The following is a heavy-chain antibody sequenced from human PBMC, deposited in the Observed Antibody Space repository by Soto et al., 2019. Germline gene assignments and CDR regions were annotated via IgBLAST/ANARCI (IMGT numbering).Heavy chain of an antibody. CDR1: GFTFSNAW. CDR3: TTDLSSGWWQAANY. Sequence: EVQLVESGGGLVKPGGSLRLSCAASGFTFSNAWMNWVRQAPGKGLAWVGRIKSKTDCGTTDYAAPVKGRFTISRDDSKNTLYLQMNSLKTEDTAVYYCTTDLSSGWWQAANYWGQGTLVTVSS. J-gene: IGHJ4*02. V-gene: IGHV3-15*07. CDR2: IKSKTDCGTT. D-gene: IGHD6-19*01.